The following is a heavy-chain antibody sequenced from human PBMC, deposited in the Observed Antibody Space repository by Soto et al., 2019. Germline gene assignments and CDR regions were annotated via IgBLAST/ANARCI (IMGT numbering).Heavy chain of an antibody. J-gene: IGHJ4*02. CDR3: ARLKYFDWIDY. Sequence: GSLRLSCAASGFTVSSNYMSWVRQAPGKGLEWVSVIYSGGSTYYADSVKGRFTISRDNSKNTLYLQMNSLRAEDTAVYYCARLKYFDWIDYWGQGTLVTVSS. CDR1: GFTVSSNY. D-gene: IGHD3-9*01. CDR2: IYSGGST. V-gene: IGHV3-53*01.